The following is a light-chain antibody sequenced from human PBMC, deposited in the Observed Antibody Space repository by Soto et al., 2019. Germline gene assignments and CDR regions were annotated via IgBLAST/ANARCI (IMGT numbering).Light chain of an antibody. CDR2: GAS. J-gene: IGKJ1*01. V-gene: IGKV3-15*01. CDR1: QSVSNN. CDR3: QQYNNWSWT. Sequence: EIVVTQSPATLSVSPGERATLSCRAGQSVSNNLAWYQQKPGQAPRLLIYGASTRATGIPARFSGSGSGTEFTLTISSLQSEDFAVYYCQQYNNWSWTFGQGTKVEIK.